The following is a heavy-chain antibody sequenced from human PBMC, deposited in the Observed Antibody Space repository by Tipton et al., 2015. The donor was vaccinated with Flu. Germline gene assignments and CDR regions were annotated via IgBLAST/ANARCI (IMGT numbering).Heavy chain of an antibody. CDR2: VSGGGANT. V-gene: IGHV3-23*01. Sequence: SLRLSCAASGFTFSRYAMGWVRQAPGKGLEWVSGVSGGGANTYYADSVKGRFTISRDNSKNTLYLQMNSLRAEDTAIYYCAKVIPEKVAGLDYWGQGTLVTVSS. J-gene: IGHJ4*02. D-gene: IGHD6-19*01. CDR1: GFTFSRYA. CDR3: AKVIPEKVAGLDY.